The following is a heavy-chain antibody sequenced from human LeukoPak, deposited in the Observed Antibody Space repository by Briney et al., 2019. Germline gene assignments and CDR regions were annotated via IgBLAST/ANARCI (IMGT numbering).Heavy chain of an antibody. J-gene: IGHJ6*04. Sequence: GASVKVSCMASGGTFSSYAISWVRQAPGQGLEWMGGIIPIFSTANYAQKFQGRVTITTDETTGTAYMELSSLRSEDTAGYYCARAKGIREYMDVWGKGTTVTVSS. D-gene: IGHD3-10*01. CDR3: ARAKGIREYMDV. V-gene: IGHV1-69*05. CDR1: GGTFSSYA. CDR2: IIPIFSTA.